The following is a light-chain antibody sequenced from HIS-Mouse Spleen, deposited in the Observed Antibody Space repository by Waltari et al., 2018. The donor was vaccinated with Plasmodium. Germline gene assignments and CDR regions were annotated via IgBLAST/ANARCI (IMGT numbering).Light chain of an antibody. CDR1: TTDVVGYNY. CDR3: SSYAGSNNFVV. CDR2: EVS. V-gene: IGLV2-8*01. J-gene: IGLJ2*01. Sequence: QSPLTQPPSASGSPGQPVPLPSTRPTTDVVGYNYVSRYQQHPGKAPKLMIYEVSRRPSGVPDRFSGSKSGNTASLTVSGLQAEDEADYYCSSYAGSNNFVVFGGGTKLTVL.